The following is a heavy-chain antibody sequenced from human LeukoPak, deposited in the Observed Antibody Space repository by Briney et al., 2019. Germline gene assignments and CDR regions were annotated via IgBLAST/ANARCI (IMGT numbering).Heavy chain of an antibody. J-gene: IGHJ5*02. Sequence: GESLKISRKGSGYSFTNYWIGWVRQMPGKGLEWLGIIYPGDSDTRYSPSFQGQVTISADKSISTAYLQWSSLKASDTAMYYCARSAFYYGSGSYYASNWFDPWGQGTLVTVSS. CDR3: ARSAFYYGSGSYYASNWFDP. V-gene: IGHV5-51*01. D-gene: IGHD3-10*01. CDR2: IYPGDSDT. CDR1: GYSFTNYW.